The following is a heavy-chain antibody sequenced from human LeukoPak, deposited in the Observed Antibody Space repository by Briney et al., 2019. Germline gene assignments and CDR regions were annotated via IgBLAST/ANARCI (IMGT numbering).Heavy chain of an antibody. J-gene: IGHJ6*03. Sequence: SETLSLTCAVYGGSFSGYYWSWIRQPPGKGLEWIGEINHSGSTNYNPSLKSRVTISVDTSKNQFSLKLSSVTAADTAVYYCASSNYLINYYYYMDVWGKGTTVTISS. CDR2: INHSGST. CDR1: GGSFSGYY. V-gene: IGHV4-34*01. CDR3: ASSNYLINYYYYMDV. D-gene: IGHD4/OR15-4a*01.